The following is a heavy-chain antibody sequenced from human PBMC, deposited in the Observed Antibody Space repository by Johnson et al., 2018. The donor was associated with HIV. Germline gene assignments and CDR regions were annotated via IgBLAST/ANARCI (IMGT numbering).Heavy chain of an antibody. CDR1: GFTFSSYA. D-gene: IGHD4-17*01. J-gene: IGHJ3*02. Sequence: QVLLVESGGGVVQPGRSLRLSCAASGFTFSSYAMHWVRQAPGKGLEWVAVISYDGSNTYYADSVRGRFTLSRDNSKNTVYLQMNSLRAEDTAVYYCAKDQYRKLTTVAGIWGQGTMVTVSS. V-gene: IGHV3-30*04. CDR3: AKDQYRKLTTVAGI. CDR2: ISYDGSNT.